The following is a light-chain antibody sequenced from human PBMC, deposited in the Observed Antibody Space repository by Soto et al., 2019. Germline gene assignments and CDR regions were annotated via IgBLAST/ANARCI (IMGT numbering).Light chain of an antibody. Sequence: EIVLTQSPATLSLSPGERATLSCRASQSVGSFLAWYQQKSGQAPRLLIYDASNRDPGIPARFSGSGSGTDFTLTISSLEPEDFAVYYCQHRSNWLGTFGPGTKVDIK. V-gene: IGKV3-11*01. CDR2: DAS. CDR1: QSVGSF. J-gene: IGKJ3*01. CDR3: QHRSNWLGT.